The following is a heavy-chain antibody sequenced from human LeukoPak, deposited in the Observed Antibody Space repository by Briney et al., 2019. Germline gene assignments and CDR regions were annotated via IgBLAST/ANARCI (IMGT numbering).Heavy chain of an antibody. Sequence: SETLSLTCAVYGGSFSGYYWSWIRQPPGKGLEWIEEINHSGSTNYNPSLKSRVTISVDTSKNQFSLKLSSVTAADTAVYYCARTVRGYCSSTSCYQDYWGQGTLVTVSS. CDR1: GGSFSGYY. CDR2: INHSGST. J-gene: IGHJ4*02. V-gene: IGHV4-34*01. CDR3: ARTVRGYCSSTSCYQDY. D-gene: IGHD2-2*01.